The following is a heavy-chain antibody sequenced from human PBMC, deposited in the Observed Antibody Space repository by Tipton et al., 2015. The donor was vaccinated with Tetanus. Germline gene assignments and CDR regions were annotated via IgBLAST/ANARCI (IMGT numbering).Heavy chain of an antibody. V-gene: IGHV3-9*01. CDR3: AKDYGGYSYGRYGMDV. D-gene: IGHD5-18*01. Sequence: SLRLSCAASGFTFDAYAMHWVRQAPGKGLEWVSGISWNSGSIGYADSVKGRFTISRDNAKNSLYLQMNSLRAEDTALYYCAKDYGGYSYGRYGMDVWGQGTTVTVSS. J-gene: IGHJ6*02. CDR2: ISWNSGSI. CDR1: GFTFDAYA.